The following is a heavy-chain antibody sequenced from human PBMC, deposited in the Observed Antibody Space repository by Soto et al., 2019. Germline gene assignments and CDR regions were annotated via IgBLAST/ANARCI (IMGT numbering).Heavy chain of an antibody. CDR2: IFSNDEK. Sequence: SGPTLVNPTETLTLTFTVSGFSLINSIICVSWIRHPPGKALEWLAHIFSNDEKSYSTSLKSRLTISKDTSKSQVVLTMTNMDPVDTATYYCARMFYYDSTGYYYYYGMDVWGQGTTVTVSS. J-gene: IGHJ6*02. CDR1: GFSLINSIIC. D-gene: IGHD3-22*01. CDR3: ARMFYYDSTGYYYYYGMDV. V-gene: IGHV2-26*01.